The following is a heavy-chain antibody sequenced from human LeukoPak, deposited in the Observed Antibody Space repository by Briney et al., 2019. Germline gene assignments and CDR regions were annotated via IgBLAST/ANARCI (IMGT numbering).Heavy chain of an antibody. Sequence: GGSLRLSCAASGFTFDDYAMHWVRQAPGKGLEWVSGISWNGGRIGYADSVKGRFAISRDNAKNSLYLQMSSLRAEDTAFYYCAKGSGQYGAYDSSGLDYWGQGTLVTVSP. CDR3: AKGSGQYGAYDSSGLDY. J-gene: IGHJ4*02. CDR1: GFTFDDYA. V-gene: IGHV3-9*01. CDR2: ISWNGGRI. D-gene: IGHD3-22*01.